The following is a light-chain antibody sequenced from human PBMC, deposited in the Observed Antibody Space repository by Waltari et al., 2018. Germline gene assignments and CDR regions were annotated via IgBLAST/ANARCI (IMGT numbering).Light chain of an antibody. V-gene: IGKV3-20*01. CDR2: GAS. CDR1: QSV. CDR3: QQPGRSPT. J-gene: IGKJ1*01. Sequence: ERATLSCRASQSVAWYQQKPGQDPRLLVYGASTRATGIPDRFSGTGFGTDFTLTISSLEPEDFAIYYCQQPGRSPTFGQGTKVEIK.